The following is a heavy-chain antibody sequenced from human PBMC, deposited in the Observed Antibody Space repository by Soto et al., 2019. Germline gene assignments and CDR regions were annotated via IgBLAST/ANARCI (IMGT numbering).Heavy chain of an antibody. CDR2: ISYDGSNK. V-gene: IGHV3-30*18. CDR3: AKDKSTVATLVES. CDR1: GFSLSSYG. J-gene: IGHJ1*01. D-gene: IGHD4-17*01. Sequence: GGSLRLSCTPSGFSLSSYGIHWVRQAPGKGLEWVAVISYDGSNKYYADSVKGRFTISRDNSKNTVYLQMNSLRAEDTAIYYCAKDKSTVATLVESWGQGISVT.